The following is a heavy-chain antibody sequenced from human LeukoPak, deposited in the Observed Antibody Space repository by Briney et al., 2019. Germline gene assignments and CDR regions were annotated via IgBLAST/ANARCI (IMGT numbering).Heavy chain of an antibody. Sequence: PSETLSLTCTVSGVSISGYYWSWLRQPAGKGLEWIGRIYTSGSTNYNPSLKSRVTMSVDMSKNQFSLKLSSVAAADTAVYYCARIYGDYSGIDYWGQGTLVTVSS. CDR1: GVSISGYY. CDR3: ARIYGDYSGIDY. V-gene: IGHV4-4*07. CDR2: IYTSGST. D-gene: IGHD4-17*01. J-gene: IGHJ4*02.